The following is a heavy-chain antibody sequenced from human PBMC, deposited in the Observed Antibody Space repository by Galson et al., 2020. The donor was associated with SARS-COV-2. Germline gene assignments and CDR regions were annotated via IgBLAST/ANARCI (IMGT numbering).Heavy chain of an antibody. V-gene: IGHV4-39*01. J-gene: IGHJ3*02. CDR1: GGSISSSSYY. CDR2: IYYSGRT. D-gene: IGHD3-22*01. Sequence: SETLSLTCTVSGGSISSSSYYWGWIRQPPGKGLEWIGSIYYSGRTYYNPSLKSRVTISVDTSKNQFSLKLSSVTAADTAVYYCASTITMIVVVIPWAFDIWGQGTMVTVSS. CDR3: ASTITMIVVVIPWAFDI.